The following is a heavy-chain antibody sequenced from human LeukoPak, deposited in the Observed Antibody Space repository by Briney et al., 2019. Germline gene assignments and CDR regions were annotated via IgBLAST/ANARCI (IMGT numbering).Heavy chain of an antibody. CDR3: ARDGGGSYGLDY. CDR1: GASLSGYY. J-gene: IGHJ4*02. Sequence: PSETLSLTCTVSGASLSGYYWSWIRQPPGKGLEWIGYIYNSGSTNFNPSLKSRVTISLDTSKNRFSLKLSSVTAADTAVYYCARDGGGSYGLDYWGQGTLVTVSS. CDR2: IYNSGST. D-gene: IGHD1-26*01. V-gene: IGHV4-59*12.